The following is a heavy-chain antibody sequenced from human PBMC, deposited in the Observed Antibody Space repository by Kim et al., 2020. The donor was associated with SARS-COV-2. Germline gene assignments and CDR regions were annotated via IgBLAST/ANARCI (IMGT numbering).Heavy chain of an antibody. CDR3: ARDYWTNYETNLHPFDY. CDR1: GLIFTNYW. Sequence: GGSLRLSCAASGLIFTNYWMSWVRQAPGKGLEWVANINQEGSDRYYVDSVKGRFTISRDNAKKSVYLQMNSLRADDTAVYYCARDYWTNYETNLHPFDYWGQGTLVTVSS. V-gene: IGHV3-7*01. J-gene: IGHJ4*02. CDR2: INQEGSDR. D-gene: IGHD3-16*01.